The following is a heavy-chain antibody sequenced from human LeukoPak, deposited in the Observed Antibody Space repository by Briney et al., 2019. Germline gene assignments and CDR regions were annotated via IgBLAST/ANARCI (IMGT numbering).Heavy chain of an antibody. CDR1: GFTFSSYA. D-gene: IGHD4-11*01. J-gene: IGHJ6*02. CDR3: ARDNRLDYSNYVRYYGMDV. V-gene: IGHV3-53*04. Sequence: GGSLRLSCAASGFTFSSYAMSWVRQAPGKGLEWVSVIYSGGSTYYADSVKGRFTISGHNSKNTLYLQMNSLRAEDTAVYYCARDNRLDYSNYVRYYGMDVWGQGTTVTVSS. CDR2: IYSGGST.